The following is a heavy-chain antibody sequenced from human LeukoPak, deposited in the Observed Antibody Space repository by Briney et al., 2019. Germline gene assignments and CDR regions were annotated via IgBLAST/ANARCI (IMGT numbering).Heavy chain of an antibody. CDR2: IKTDGSQI. CDR3: ARDLRADIVVVPAARRHYYYMDV. J-gene: IGHJ6*03. CDR1: GFTFSTYW. Sequence: GGSLRLSCAASGFTFSTYWMTWVRQAPGKGLEWVANIKTDGSQIYYVDSVKGRFTISRDNAKNSLFLQMNSLRAEDTAVYYCARDLRADIVVVPAARRHYYYMDVWGKGTTVTISS. D-gene: IGHD2-2*01. V-gene: IGHV3-7*03.